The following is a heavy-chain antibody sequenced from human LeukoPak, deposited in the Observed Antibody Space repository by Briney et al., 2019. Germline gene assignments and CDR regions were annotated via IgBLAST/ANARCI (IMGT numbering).Heavy chain of an antibody. CDR2: GST. Sequence: GSTNYNPSLKSRVTISVDTSKNQFSLKLSSVTAADTAVYYCARAKRITMIVVVITTELFDPWGQGTLVTVSS. D-gene: IGHD3-22*01. V-gene: IGHV4-34*01. CDR3: ARAKRITMIVVVITTELFDP. J-gene: IGHJ5*02.